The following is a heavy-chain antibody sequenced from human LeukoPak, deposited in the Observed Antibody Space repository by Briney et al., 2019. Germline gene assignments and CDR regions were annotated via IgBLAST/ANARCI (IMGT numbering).Heavy chain of an antibody. D-gene: IGHD3-22*01. CDR3: ASASDSSGYYYWFDP. CDR1: GYSISSGYY. CDR2: IYHTGSI. Sequence: KPSATLSLTCAVAGYSISSGYYWGWIRQPPGKGLEWIGIIYHTGSIYYNPSLKSRVTISVDTSKNQFSQKLSSVTAADTAVYYCASASDSSGYYYWFDPWGQGALVTVSS. V-gene: IGHV4-38-2*01. J-gene: IGHJ5*02.